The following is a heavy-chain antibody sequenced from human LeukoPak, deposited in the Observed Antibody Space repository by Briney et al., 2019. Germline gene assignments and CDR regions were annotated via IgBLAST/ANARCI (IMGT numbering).Heavy chain of an antibody. V-gene: IGHV1-2*02. D-gene: IGHD4-17*01. CDR2: INPNSGDT. CDR3: ARDQTYGGYGGIPDY. J-gene: IGHJ4*02. Sequence: ASVKVSCKASGYTFGGYYMHWVRQAPGQGLEWMAWINPNSGDTNFAQKFQGRVTMTRDTSISTVYMELSSLRSEDTAVYYCARDQTYGGYGGIPDYWGQGTLVTVSS. CDR1: GYTFGGYY.